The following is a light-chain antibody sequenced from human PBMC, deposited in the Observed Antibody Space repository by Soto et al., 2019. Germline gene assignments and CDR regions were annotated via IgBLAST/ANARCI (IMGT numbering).Light chain of an antibody. Sequence: EIVLTQSPGTLSLSPCERATLSFSASQSVSSTSLAWYQQKPGQAPRLLIYGASTRATGIPDRFSGSGSGTDFTLTISRVEPEDFALYYCQQYGTSPRTFGQGTKVDIK. J-gene: IGKJ1*01. CDR2: GAS. V-gene: IGKV3-20*01. CDR3: QQYGTSPRT. CDR1: QSVSSTS.